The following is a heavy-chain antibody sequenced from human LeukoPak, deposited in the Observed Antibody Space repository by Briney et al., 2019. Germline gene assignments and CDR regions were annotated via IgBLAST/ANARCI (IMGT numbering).Heavy chain of an antibody. CDR3: ARDSTSSLRMDAFDI. CDR2: IYYSGST. CDR1: GGSISSGGYY. Sequence: PSETLSLTCTVSGGSISSGGYYWSWIRQHPGKGLEWIGYIYYSGSTYYNPSLKSRVTISVDTSKNQFSLKLSSVTAADTAVYYCARDSTSSLRMDAFDIWGQGTMVTVSS. J-gene: IGHJ3*02. V-gene: IGHV4-31*03. D-gene: IGHD2-15*01.